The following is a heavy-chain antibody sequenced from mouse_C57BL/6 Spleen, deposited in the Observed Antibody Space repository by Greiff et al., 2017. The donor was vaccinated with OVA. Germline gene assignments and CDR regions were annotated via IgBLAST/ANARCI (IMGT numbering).Heavy chain of an antibody. CDR2: INPNNGGT. CDR3: ARDLYYYCSSYYFDY. V-gene: IGHV1-26*01. CDR1: GYTFTDYY. Sequence: EVQLQQSGPELVKPGASVKISCKASGYTFTDYYMNWVKQSHGKSLEWIGDINPNNGGTSYNQKFKGKATLTVDKYSSTAYMELRSLTSEDSAVYYCARDLYYYCSSYYFDYWGQGTTLTVSS. J-gene: IGHJ2*01. D-gene: IGHD1-1*01.